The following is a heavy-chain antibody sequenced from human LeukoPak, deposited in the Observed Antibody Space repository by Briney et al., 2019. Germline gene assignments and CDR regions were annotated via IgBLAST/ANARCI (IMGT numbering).Heavy chain of an antibody. CDR2: ISSSSSYI. J-gene: IGHJ4*02. CDR1: GFTFSSYS. D-gene: IGHD5-12*01. Sequence: GGSLRLSCAASGFTFSSYSMNWVRQAPGKGLEWVSSISSSSSYIYYADSVKGRFTISRDNAKNSLYLQMNSLRAEDMALYYCAKTSSGYDYGGFDYWGQGTLVTVSS. CDR3: AKTSSGYDYGGFDY. V-gene: IGHV3-21*04.